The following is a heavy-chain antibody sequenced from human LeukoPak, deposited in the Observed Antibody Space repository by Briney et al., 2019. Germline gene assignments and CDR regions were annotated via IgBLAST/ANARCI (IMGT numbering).Heavy chain of an antibody. CDR2: INWDGGST. CDR1: GFTFDGYG. J-gene: IGHJ6*03. Sequence: PGGSLRLSGAASGFTFDGYGMNWVRNAPGKGLEWVSVINWDGGSTGYADSVKGRFTIYRDNTKNSLYLQMNSLRAEETTLYYCVRAGVVDFYHHYLDVGGEGPTLTVPS. CDR3: VRAGVVDFYHHYLDV. D-gene: IGHD2-15*01. V-gene: IGHV3-20*04.